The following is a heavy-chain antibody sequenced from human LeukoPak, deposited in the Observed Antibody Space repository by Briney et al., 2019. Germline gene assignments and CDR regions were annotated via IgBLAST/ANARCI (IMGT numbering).Heavy chain of an antibody. Sequence: ASVKVSCKASGYSFTSYGISWVRQAPGQGLEWMAWISTYNGNTHYAQSLQGRVTVTTDTSTGTAYMELRSLRSDDTAVYYCVREGSGRPFDYWGQGTLVTVSS. V-gene: IGHV1-18*04. CDR1: GYSFTSYG. J-gene: IGHJ4*02. CDR3: VREGSGRPFDY. CDR2: ISTYNGNT. D-gene: IGHD6-19*01.